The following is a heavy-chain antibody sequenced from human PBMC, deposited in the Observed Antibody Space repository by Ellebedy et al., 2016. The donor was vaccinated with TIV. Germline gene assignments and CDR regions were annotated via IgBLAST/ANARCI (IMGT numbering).Heavy chain of an antibody. CDR2: IYQDGNEK. CDR3: ARRGSYGDYAVQVNNWFDR. Sequence: GESLKISCAASGFSFRNYWMGWVRQAPGKGLEWVANIYQDGNEKYYVDSVKGRFTISRDNAKNSLYLQLNSLRVEDTAVYYCARRGSYGDYAVQVNNWFDRWGQGTLVTV. J-gene: IGHJ5*02. V-gene: IGHV3-7*01. D-gene: IGHD4-17*01. CDR1: GFSFRNYW.